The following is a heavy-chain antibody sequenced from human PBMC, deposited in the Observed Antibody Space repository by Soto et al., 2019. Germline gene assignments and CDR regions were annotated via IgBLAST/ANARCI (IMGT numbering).Heavy chain of an antibody. CDR2: ISSLSSPR. CDR1: GFTFGGYS. J-gene: IGHJ4*02. D-gene: IGHD1-26*01. CDR3: VREDILGARSFDY. Sequence: VGSLRLSCAASGFTFGGYSMNWGRQAPGKGLEWISYISSLSSPRYYAESVEGRFIISRDNAKNSLYLQMNSLRDEDTAVYFCVREDILGARSFDYWGQGTRVTVSS. V-gene: IGHV3-48*02.